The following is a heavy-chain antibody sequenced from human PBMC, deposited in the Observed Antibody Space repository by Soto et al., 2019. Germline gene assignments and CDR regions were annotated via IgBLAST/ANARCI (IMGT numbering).Heavy chain of an antibody. CDR2: MNPNSGDT. J-gene: IGHJ4*01. CDR1: GYTFTSYD. Sequence: ASVKVSCKASGYTFTSYDINWVRQATGQGLEWMGVMNPNSGDTGYAQKFQGRVTMTRNTSISTAYMELSSLTSEDTAVYYCAESKGKWGFAIHFLPPRGRGT. CDR3: AESKGKWGFAIHFLPP. V-gene: IGHV1-8*01. D-gene: IGHD1-26*01.